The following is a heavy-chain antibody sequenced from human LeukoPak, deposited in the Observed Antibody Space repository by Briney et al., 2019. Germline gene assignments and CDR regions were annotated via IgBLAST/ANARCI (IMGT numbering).Heavy chain of an antibody. Sequence: PSETLSLTCTVSGGSISSYYWSWIRQPPGKGLEWIGYIYYSGNTNYNPSLKSRVTISVDTSKNQFSLKLSSVTAADTAVYYCARVYRLDYYGLDVWGQGTRVSVS. V-gene: IGHV4-59*01. CDR2: IYYSGNT. D-gene: IGHD1-26*01. CDR3: ARVYRLDYYGLDV. J-gene: IGHJ6*02. CDR1: GGSISSYY.